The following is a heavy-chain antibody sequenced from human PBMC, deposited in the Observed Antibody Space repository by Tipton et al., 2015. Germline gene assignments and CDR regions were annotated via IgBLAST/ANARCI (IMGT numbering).Heavy chain of an antibody. V-gene: IGHV4-34*01. CDR3: ARARGRHGGLFDS. D-gene: IGHD4-23*01. Sequence: TLSLTCAVYGDSFNIYYWSWIRQPPGKGLEWIGEINHSGSTNYNPSLKSRVTISVDTSKNQFSLKVNSVTAADTAVYYCARARGRHGGLFDSWGQGTLVTVSS. CDR1: GDSFNIYY. J-gene: IGHJ4*02. CDR2: INHSGST.